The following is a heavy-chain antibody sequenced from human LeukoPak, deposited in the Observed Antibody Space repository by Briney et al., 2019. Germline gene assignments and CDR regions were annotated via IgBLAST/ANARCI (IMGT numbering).Heavy chain of an antibody. D-gene: IGHD3-10*01. V-gene: IGHV3-74*01. CDR1: GFTFSSYW. CDR2: INSDGSTT. J-gene: IGHJ4*02. CDR3: ARGPGGSGSYYDY. Sequence: PGGSLRLSCAASGFTFSSYWMHWVRQAPGKGLVWVSRINSDGSTTSYAASVKGRFTISRDTAKNTLYLQMNSLRAEDTAVYYCARGPGGSGSYYDYWGQGTLVTVSS.